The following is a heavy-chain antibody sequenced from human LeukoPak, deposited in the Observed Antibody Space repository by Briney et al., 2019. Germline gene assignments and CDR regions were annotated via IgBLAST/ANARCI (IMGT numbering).Heavy chain of an antibody. J-gene: IGHJ4*02. Sequence: GRSLRLSCAASGFTFSSYGMHWVRQAPGKGLEWVAVIWYDGSNKYYADSVKGRFTISRDNSKNTLYLQMNSLRAEDTAVYYCARDRGHGATLGDYWGRGTLVTVSS. D-gene: IGHD7-27*01. V-gene: IGHV3-33*08. CDR3: ARDRGHGATLGDY. CDR1: GFTFSSYG. CDR2: IWYDGSNK.